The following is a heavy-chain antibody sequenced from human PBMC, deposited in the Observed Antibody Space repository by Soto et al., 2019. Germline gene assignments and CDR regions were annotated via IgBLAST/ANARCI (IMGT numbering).Heavy chain of an antibody. J-gene: IGHJ4*02. V-gene: IGHV4-34*01. CDR2: INHSGST. CDR1: GGSFSGYY. Sequence: SETLSLTCAVYGGSFSGYYWSWIRQAPGKGLEWIGEINHSGSTNYNPSLKSRVTISVDTSKNQFSLKLSSVTAADTAVYYCARDNVVVTATVFDYWGQGTLVTVSS. D-gene: IGHD2-21*02. CDR3: ARDNVVVTATVFDY.